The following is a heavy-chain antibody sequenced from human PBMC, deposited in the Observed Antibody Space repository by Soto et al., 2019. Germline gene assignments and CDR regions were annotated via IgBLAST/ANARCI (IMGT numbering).Heavy chain of an antibody. V-gene: IGHV4-59*01. D-gene: IGHD6-13*01. CDR3: ARVLPGIAAAYDAFDV. J-gene: IGHJ3*01. CDR1: GFTFNTFA. CDR2: IYYDGGT. Sequence: PGGSLRLSCAASGFTFNTFALTWVRQAPGKGLEWIGYIYYDGGTTYNSSLKSRVTISTDTSRSQLSLQLTSATPADTAVYYCARVLPGIAAAYDAFDVWGQGTMVTVSS.